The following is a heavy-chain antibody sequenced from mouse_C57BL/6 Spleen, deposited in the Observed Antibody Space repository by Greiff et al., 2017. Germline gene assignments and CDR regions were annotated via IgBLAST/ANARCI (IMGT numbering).Heavy chain of an antibody. J-gene: IGHJ3*01. D-gene: IGHD1-1*01. CDR3: ASSRDYYGSRAWFAY. Sequence: QVHVKQSGAELVRPGSSVKLSCKASGYTFTSYWMDWVKQRPGQGLEWIGNIYPSDSETHYNQKFKDKATLTVDKSSSTAYMQLSSLTSEDSAVYYCASSRDYYGSRAWFAYWGQGTLVTVSA. CDR2: IYPSDSET. CDR1: GYTFTSYW. V-gene: IGHV1-61*01.